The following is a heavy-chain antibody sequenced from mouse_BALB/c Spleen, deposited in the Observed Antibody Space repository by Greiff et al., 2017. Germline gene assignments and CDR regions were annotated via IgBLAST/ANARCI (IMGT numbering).Heavy chain of an antibody. CDR1: GYAFSSYW. V-gene: IGHV1-80*01. Sequence: QVQLQQSGAELVRPGSSVKISCKASGYAFSSYWMNWVKQRPGQGLEWIGQIYPGDGDTNYNGKFKGKATLTADKSSSTAYMRLSSLTSEDSAVYFCAREGGYGSFAYWGQGTLVTVSA. D-gene: IGHD2-10*02. J-gene: IGHJ3*01. CDR2: IYPGDGDT. CDR3: AREGGYGSFAY.